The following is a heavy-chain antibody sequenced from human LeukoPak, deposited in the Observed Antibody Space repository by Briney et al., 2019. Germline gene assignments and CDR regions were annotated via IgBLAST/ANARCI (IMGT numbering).Heavy chain of an antibody. Sequence: ASVKVSCKASGGTFSSYTISWVRQAPGQGLEWMGRIIPILDIANYAQKFQGRVTITADKSTSTAYMELSSLRSEDTAVYYCAREGVSGDAFDIWGQGTMVTVSS. V-gene: IGHV1-69*04. CDR1: GGTFSSYT. CDR2: IIPILDIA. CDR3: AREGVSGDAFDI. J-gene: IGHJ3*02. D-gene: IGHD2-8*01.